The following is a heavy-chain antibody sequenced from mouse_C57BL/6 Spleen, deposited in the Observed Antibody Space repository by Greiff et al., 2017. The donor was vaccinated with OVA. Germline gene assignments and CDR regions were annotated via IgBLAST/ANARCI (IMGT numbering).Heavy chain of an antibody. CDR3: ARNYDYFDY. J-gene: IGHJ2*01. D-gene: IGHD2-4*01. CDR2: IRNKANGYTT. CDR1: GFTFTDYY. V-gene: IGHV7-3*01. Sequence: EVQLVESGGGLVQPGGSLSLSCAASGFTFTDYYMSWVRQPPGKALEWLGFIRNKANGYTTEYSASVKGRFTISRDNSQSILYLQMNALRAEDSATYYCARNYDYFDYWGQGTTLTVSS.